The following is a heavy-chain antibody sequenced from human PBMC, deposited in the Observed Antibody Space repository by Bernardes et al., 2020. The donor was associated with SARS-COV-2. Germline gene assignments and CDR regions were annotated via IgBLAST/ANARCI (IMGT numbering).Heavy chain of an antibody. V-gene: IGHV3-66*02. CDR3: VRSGSFENGYFHP. J-gene: IGHJ1*01. CDR2: IYVTATT. Sequence: GGSLRLSCAASGFSVTGSYMNWVRQAPGKGLQWVAIIYVTATTYYADSVKGRFTISRDDSKNTLYLQMNSLRPEDTAVYYCVRSGSFENGYFHPWGQGTLVTVSS. D-gene: IGHD1-26*01. CDR1: GFSVTGSY.